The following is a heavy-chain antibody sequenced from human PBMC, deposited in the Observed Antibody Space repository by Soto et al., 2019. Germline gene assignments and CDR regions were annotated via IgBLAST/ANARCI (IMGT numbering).Heavy chain of an antibody. Sequence: GGSLRLSCAASGFTFSSYDMHWVRQATGKGLEWVSAIGTAGDTYYPGSVKGRFTISRENAKNSLYLQMNSLRAGDTAVYYCARGLAHYDFWSGYPSYYYGMDVWGQGTTVTVSS. J-gene: IGHJ6*02. D-gene: IGHD3-3*01. CDR3: ARGLAHYDFWSGYPSYYYGMDV. V-gene: IGHV3-13*01. CDR2: IGTAGDT. CDR1: GFTFSSYD.